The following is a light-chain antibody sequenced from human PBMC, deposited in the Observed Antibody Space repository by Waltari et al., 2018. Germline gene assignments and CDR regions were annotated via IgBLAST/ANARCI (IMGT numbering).Light chain of an antibody. V-gene: IGLV2-23*02. CDR1: TRDVGSYAL. Sequence: QSALTQPASVSGTPGQSIPLSCSGTTRDVGSYALVSWYQPHPGEAPKLLICEVFKRPPDTSSRFSGAKSGSTASLTISGLQPEDEADYYCCSYAGRGTYVFGSGTKVTVL. J-gene: IGLJ1*01. CDR3: CSYAGRGTYV. CDR2: EVF.